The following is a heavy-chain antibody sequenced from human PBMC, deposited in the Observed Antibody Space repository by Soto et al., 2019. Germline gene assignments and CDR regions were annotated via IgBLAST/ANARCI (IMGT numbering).Heavy chain of an antibody. CDR3: ARMRGLGEISPYVDY. J-gene: IGHJ4*02. V-gene: IGHV4-59*01. CDR2: IYYSGRT. Sequence: QVQLQESGPGLVRPSETLSLTCSVSGGSISDYQWNWIRQSPGKGLEWIGYIYYSGRTNYNPSLKSRGTISLDTSTKQFSLRLRSVTAADTAVYYCARMRGLGEISPYVDYWGQGTLVTVSS. CDR1: GGSISDYQ. D-gene: IGHD3-16*02.